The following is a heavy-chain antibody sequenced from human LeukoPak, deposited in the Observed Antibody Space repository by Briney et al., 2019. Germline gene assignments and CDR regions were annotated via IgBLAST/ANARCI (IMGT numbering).Heavy chain of an antibody. CDR2: MSYDGSNK. D-gene: IGHD5-12*01. J-gene: IGHJ6*03. Sequence: GGSLRLSCEASGFTFRTYGMHWVRQAPGKGLEWIAFMSYDGSNKDYADSVKGRFTISRDNTKNTLYLQMNSLRADDTAVYYCAKDLLRATGNGGYYMDVWGKGTTVTVSS. V-gene: IGHV3-30*18. CDR3: AKDLLRATGNGGYYMDV. CDR1: GFTFRTYG.